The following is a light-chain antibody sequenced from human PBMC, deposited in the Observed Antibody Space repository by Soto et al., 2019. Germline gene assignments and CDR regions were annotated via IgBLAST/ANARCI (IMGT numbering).Light chain of an antibody. Sequence: IQLTQSPSSLSASVGDRVTITCRASQSIRHYLAWYQQMPGKAPKLLIYGASTLQSGVPSRFSGSGSGTEFTLTISSLQTDDFGTYFCQHHNSYSQTFGQGTKVDIK. V-gene: IGKV1-5*01. J-gene: IGKJ1*01. CDR3: QHHNSYSQT. CDR1: QSIRHY. CDR2: GAS.